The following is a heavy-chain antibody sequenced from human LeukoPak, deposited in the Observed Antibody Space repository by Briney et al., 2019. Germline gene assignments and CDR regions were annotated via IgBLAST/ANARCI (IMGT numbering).Heavy chain of an antibody. CDR1: GFTFSSYE. V-gene: IGHV3-48*03. Sequence: GGSLRLSCAASGFTFSSYEMGWVRQAPGKGLEWVSYISSSGNTIYYADSVKGRFTISRDNAKNSVYLQMNSLRAEDTAVYYCARNQGQVDYWGQGTLVTVSS. CDR2: ISSSGNTI. CDR3: ARNQGQVDY. J-gene: IGHJ4*02. D-gene: IGHD1-14*01.